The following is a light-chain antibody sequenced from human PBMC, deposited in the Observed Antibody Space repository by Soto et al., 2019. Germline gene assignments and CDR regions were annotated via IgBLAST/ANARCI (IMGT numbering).Light chain of an antibody. V-gene: IGLV2-14*01. CDR1: SSDVGGYNC. CDR3: SSYTSSTTAVV. J-gene: IGLJ2*01. CDR2: EVT. Sequence: QSVLTQPASVSGSPGQSITISCTGTSSDVGGYNCVSWYQQHPGKAPKLMIYEVTYRPSGVSNRFSGSRSGNTASLTISGLQAEDEAHYYCSSYTSSTTAVVFGGGTKLTVL.